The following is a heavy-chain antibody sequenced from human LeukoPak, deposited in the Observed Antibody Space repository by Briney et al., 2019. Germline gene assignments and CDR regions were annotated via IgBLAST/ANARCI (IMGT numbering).Heavy chain of an antibody. Sequence: PGGSLRLSCAASGFTFSTYSMNWVRQAPGKGLEWVSSISSSSSYIYYADSVKDRFTISRDNAKNSLYLQMNSLRAEDTAVYYCAREGCSGGSCSSYYYMDVWGKGTTVTVSS. V-gene: IGHV3-21*06. CDR3: AREGCSGGSCSSYYYMDV. CDR2: ISSSSSYI. CDR1: GFTFSTYS. J-gene: IGHJ6*03. D-gene: IGHD2-15*01.